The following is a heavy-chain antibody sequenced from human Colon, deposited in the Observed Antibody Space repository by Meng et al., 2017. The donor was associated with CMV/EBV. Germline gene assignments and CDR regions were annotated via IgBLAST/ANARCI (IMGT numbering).Heavy chain of an antibody. V-gene: IGHV3-7*01. Sequence: GESLKISCAASGFTFSSYWMSWVRQAPGKGLEWVANIKQDGSEKYYVDSVKGRFTISRDNAKNSLYLQMNSLRAEDTAVYYCRSSRYCSSTSCYTGTSDAFDIWGQGTMVTVSS. J-gene: IGHJ3*02. CDR3: RSSRYCSSTSCYTGTSDAFDI. CDR2: IKQDGSEK. D-gene: IGHD2-2*02. CDR1: GFTFSSYW.